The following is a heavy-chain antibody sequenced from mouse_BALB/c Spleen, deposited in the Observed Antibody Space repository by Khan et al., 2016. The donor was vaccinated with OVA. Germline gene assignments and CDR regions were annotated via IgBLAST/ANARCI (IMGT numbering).Heavy chain of an antibody. CDR2: ISSVGSYT. Sequence: EVELVESGGGLVKPGGSLKLSCAASGFTFSNYAMSWVRQSPEKRLEWVATISSVGSYTSYPDSVKGRFTISRDNAKNTLYLQMSSLRSEDTAMYYCASESRTMITHYFDYWGQGTTLTVSS. CDR3: ASESRTMITHYFDY. D-gene: IGHD2-4*01. J-gene: IGHJ2*01. CDR1: GFTFSNYA. V-gene: IGHV5-9-3*01.